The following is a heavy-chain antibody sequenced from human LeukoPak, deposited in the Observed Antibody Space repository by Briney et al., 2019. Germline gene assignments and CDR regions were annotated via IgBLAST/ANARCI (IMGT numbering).Heavy chain of an antibody. CDR3: ATSQLEHYYDSSGYRRYFDY. Sequence: ASVKVSCKASGGTFSSYAISWVRQAPGQGLEWMGGIIPIFGTANYAQKFQGRVTITADESTSTAYMELSSLRSEDTAVYYCATSQLEHYYDSSGYRRYFDYWGQGTLVTVSS. CDR2: IIPIFGTA. J-gene: IGHJ4*02. V-gene: IGHV1-69*13. CDR1: GGTFSSYA. D-gene: IGHD3-22*01.